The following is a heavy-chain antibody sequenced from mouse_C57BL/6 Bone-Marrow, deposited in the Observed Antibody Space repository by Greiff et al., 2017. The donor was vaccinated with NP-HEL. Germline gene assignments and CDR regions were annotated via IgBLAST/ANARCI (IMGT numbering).Heavy chain of an antibody. D-gene: IGHD1-1*01. Sequence: VQLQQSGAELVRPGASVKLSCTASGFNIKDYYMHWVKQRPEQGLEWIGRIDPEDGDTEYAPTFQGKVTMTADTSSNTAYLQLSSLTSEDTAVYYCTTPIFITTVVATDWGQGTTLTVSS. CDR1: GFNIKDYY. J-gene: IGHJ2*01. V-gene: IGHV14-1*01. CDR2: IDPEDGDT. CDR3: TTPIFITTVVATD.